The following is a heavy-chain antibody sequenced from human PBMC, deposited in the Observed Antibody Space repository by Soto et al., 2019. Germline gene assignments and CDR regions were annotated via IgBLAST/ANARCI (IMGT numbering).Heavy chain of an antibody. D-gene: IGHD3-9*01. CDR1: GRSMSGYY. CDR3: AREDYYDTGYYVV. J-gene: IGHJ4*02. CDR2: IYTSGTT. V-gene: IGHV4-4*07. Sequence: SEPLSLTCTVSGRSMSGYYWSWIRQPAGERLEWIGRIYTSGTTDFNPSLKGRVTMSVDTSKNQFSLKLTSVTAADTALYYCAREDYYDTGYYVVWGQGNQVTVSS.